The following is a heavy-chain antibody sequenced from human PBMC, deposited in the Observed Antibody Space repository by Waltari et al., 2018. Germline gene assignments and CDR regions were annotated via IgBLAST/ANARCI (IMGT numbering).Heavy chain of an antibody. CDR3: ARYSPDIVVVPAATGYGMDV. CDR1: GYSIRSGYY. Sequence: QVQLQESGPGLVKPSETLSLTCAASGYSIRSGYYWGWIRQPPGTALEWIGGIYHSGSTYYHPSLKSRVTISVDTSKNQFSLKLSSVTAADTAVYYCARYSPDIVVVPAATGYGMDVWGQGTTVTVSS. V-gene: IGHV4-38-2*01. D-gene: IGHD2-2*01. CDR2: IYHSGST. J-gene: IGHJ6*02.